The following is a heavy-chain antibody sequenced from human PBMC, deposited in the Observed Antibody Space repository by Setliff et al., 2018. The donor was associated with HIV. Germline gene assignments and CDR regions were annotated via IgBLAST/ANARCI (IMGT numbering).Heavy chain of an antibody. V-gene: IGHV4-30-4*08. CDR1: GASISRGNYY. CDR2: IYYSGST. J-gene: IGHJ4*02. D-gene: IGHD3-3*01. Sequence: SETLSLTCTVSGASISRGNYYWTWIRQRPGKGLEWIAFIYYSGSTYYSPSLKSRPMISVDTSKSQFSLKLTSVTAADTAVYYCARQMTIPGVAVTPVDYWGQGALVTV. CDR3: ARQMTIPGVAVTPVDY.